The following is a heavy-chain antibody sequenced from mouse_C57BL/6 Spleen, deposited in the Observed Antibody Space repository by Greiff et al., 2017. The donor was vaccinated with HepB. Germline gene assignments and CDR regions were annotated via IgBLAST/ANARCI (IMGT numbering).Heavy chain of an antibody. CDR3: ARRKITTVVGGYFDY. CDR2: IDPSDSYT. J-gene: IGHJ2*01. CDR1: GYTFTSYW. Sequence: VQLQQPGAELVMPGASVKLSCKASGYTFTSYWMHWVKQRPGQGLEWIGEIDPSDSYTNYNQKFKGKSTLTVDKSSSTAYMQLSSLTSEDSAVYYCARRKITTVVGGYFDYWGQGTTLTVSS. V-gene: IGHV1-69*01. D-gene: IGHD1-1*01.